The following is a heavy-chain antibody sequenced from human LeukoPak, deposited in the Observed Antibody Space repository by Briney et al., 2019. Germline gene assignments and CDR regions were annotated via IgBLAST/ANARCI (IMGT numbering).Heavy chain of an antibody. CDR3: ARIQTGASDY. CDR1: GYSISSGYY. Sequence: PSETLSLTCTVSGYSISSGYYWGWIRQPPGKGLEWIGSIYHSGSTYYNPSLKSRVTISVDTSKNQFSLKLSSVTAADTAVYYCARIQTGASDYWGQGTLVTVSS. J-gene: IGHJ4*02. V-gene: IGHV4-38-2*02. CDR2: IYHSGST. D-gene: IGHD1-1*01.